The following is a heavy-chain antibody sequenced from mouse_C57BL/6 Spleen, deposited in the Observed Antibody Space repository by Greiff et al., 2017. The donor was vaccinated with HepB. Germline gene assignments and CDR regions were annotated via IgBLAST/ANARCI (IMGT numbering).Heavy chain of an antibody. V-gene: IGHV3-6*01. CDR1: GYSITSGYY. CDR2: ISYDGSN. J-gene: IGHJ3*01. D-gene: IGHD1-1*01. CDR3: ARWDYYGFAY. Sequence: EVHLVESGPGLVKPSQSLSLTCSVTGYSITSGYYWNWIRQFPGNKLEWMGYISYDGSNNYNPSLKNRISITRDTSKNQFFLKLNSVTTEDTATYYCARWDYYGFAYWGQGTLVTVSA.